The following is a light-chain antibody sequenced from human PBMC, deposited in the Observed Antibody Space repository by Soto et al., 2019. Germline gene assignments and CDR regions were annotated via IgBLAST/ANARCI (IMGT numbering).Light chain of an antibody. J-gene: IGLJ2*01. V-gene: IGLV2-14*01. CDR2: HVS. Sequence: QSVLTQPASVSGSPGQSITISCTGTSSDVGGYNYVSWYQQHPGKAPKLMIYHVSNRPSGVSNRFSGSKSGNTASLTISGLQAEDEADYYCSSYTSSRTLVFGGGTKLTVL. CDR3: SSYTSSRTLV. CDR1: SSDVGGYNY.